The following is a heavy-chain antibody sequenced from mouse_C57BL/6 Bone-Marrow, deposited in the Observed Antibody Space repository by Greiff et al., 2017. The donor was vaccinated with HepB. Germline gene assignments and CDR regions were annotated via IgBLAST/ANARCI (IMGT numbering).Heavy chain of an antibody. CDR3: ARRSTTVVLDY. Sequence: EVHLVESGGGLVKPGGSLKLSCAASGFTFSSYAMSWVRQTPEKRLEWVATISDGGSYTYYPDTMERRFIISRDNTKKTLYLQMSSLRSEDTALYYCARRSTTVVLDYWGQGTTLTVSS. CDR1: GFTFSSYA. CDR2: ISDGGSYT. V-gene: IGHV5-9-3*01. D-gene: IGHD1-1*01. J-gene: IGHJ2*01.